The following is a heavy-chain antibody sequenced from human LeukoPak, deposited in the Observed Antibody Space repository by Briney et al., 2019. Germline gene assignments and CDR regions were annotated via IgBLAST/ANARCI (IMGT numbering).Heavy chain of an antibody. CDR2: IIPILGIA. CDR1: GGTFSSYT. J-gene: IGHJ5*02. CDR3: ARGDTIFGVVIDNWFGP. D-gene: IGHD3-3*01. Sequence: SVKVSCKASGGTFSSYTISWVRQAPGQGLEWMGRIIPILGIANYAQKFQGRVTITADKSTSTAYMELSSLRSEDTAVYYCARGDTIFGVVIDNWFGPWGQGTLVTVSS. V-gene: IGHV1-69*02.